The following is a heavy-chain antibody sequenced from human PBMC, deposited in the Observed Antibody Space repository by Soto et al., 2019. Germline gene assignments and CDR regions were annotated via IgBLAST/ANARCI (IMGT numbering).Heavy chain of an antibody. CDR1: GGTFSSYA. V-gene: IGHV1-69*13. J-gene: IGHJ4*02. Sequence: SVKVSCKASGGTFSSYAISWVRQAPGQGLEWMGGIIPIFGTANYAQKFQGRVTITADESTSTAYMELSSLRSEDTAVYYCARGIKPYDFWSGYYFDYWGQGTLVTVSS. D-gene: IGHD3-3*01. CDR2: IIPIFGTA. CDR3: ARGIKPYDFWSGYYFDY.